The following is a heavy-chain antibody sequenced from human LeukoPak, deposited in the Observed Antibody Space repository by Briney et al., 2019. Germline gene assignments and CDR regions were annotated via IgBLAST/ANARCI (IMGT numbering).Heavy chain of an antibody. V-gene: IGHV3-53*01. J-gene: IGHJ3*02. Sequence: GGSLRLSCAASGFIVSRNYMSWVRQAPGRGLECVSVIYGGGPTYYADSVKGRFTISRDTAKNTLYLQMNSLRGEDTAVYFCARDLGIAGTTHAFDIWGHGTMVTVSS. CDR3: ARDLGIAGTTHAFDI. CDR2: IYGGGPT. D-gene: IGHD1-14*01. CDR1: GFIVSRNY.